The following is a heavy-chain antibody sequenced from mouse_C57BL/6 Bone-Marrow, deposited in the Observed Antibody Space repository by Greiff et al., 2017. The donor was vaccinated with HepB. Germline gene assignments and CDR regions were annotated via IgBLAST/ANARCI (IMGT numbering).Heavy chain of an antibody. J-gene: IGHJ1*03. CDR1: GYAFTNYL. Sequence: VQLQQSGAELVRPGTSVKVSCKASGYAFTNYLIEWVKQRPGQGLEWIGVINPGSGGTNYNEKFKGKATLTADKSSSTAYMQLSSLTSEDSAVYFCAREVTTVVATRYWYFDVWGTGTTVTVSS. V-gene: IGHV1-54*01. D-gene: IGHD1-1*01. CDR2: INPGSGGT. CDR3: AREVTTVVATRYWYFDV.